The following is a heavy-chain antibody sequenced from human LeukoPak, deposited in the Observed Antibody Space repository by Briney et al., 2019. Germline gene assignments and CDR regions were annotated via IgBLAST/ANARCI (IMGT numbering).Heavy chain of an antibody. V-gene: IGHV1-2*02. CDR3: ARDPRIVVVVADNWFDP. D-gene: IGHD2-15*01. Sequence: PGGSLRLSCAASGFTFSSYGMHWVRQAPGQGLEWMGWINPNSGGTNYAQRVQGRVTMTRDTSISTAYMELSRLRSDDTAVYYCARDPRIVVVVADNWFDPWGQGTLVTVSS. CDR1: GFTFSSYG. J-gene: IGHJ5*02. CDR2: INPNSGGT.